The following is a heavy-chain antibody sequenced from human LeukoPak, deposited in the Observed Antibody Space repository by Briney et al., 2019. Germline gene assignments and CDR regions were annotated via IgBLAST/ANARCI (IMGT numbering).Heavy chain of an antibody. Sequence: ASVKVSCKASGYTFTGYYMHWVRQAPGQGLEWMGWINPNSGGTNYAQKFQGRVTMTRDTSISTAYMELSRLRSDDTAVYCCARAGPHDFWSGHWGQGTLVTVSS. CDR3: ARAGPHDFWSGH. V-gene: IGHV1-2*02. J-gene: IGHJ4*02. D-gene: IGHD3-3*01. CDR1: GYTFTGYY. CDR2: INPNSGGT.